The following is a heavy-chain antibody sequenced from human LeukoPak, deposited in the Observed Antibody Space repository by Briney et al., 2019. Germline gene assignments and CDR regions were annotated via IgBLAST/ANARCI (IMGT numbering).Heavy chain of an antibody. Sequence: GGSLRLSCAASGFTSSSYAMSWVRQAPGKGLEWVSYISSSGSTIYYADSVKGRFTISRDNAKNSLYLQMNSLRAEDTAVYYCAELGITMIGGVWGKGTTVTISS. V-gene: IGHV3-48*03. CDR1: GFTSSSYA. D-gene: IGHD3-10*02. CDR2: ISSSGSTI. CDR3: AELGITMIGGV. J-gene: IGHJ6*04.